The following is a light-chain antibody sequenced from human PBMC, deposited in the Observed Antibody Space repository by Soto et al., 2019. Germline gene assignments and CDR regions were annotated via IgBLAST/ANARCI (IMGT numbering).Light chain of an antibody. V-gene: IGKV1-9*01. Sequence: IQMTQTKPSLSASVGDRVTITCRASHGISSYLAWYQQKPGKAPNLLIYDASTLHSGVPSRFSGGGSGTDFTLTIISLQPEDFATDYCQQVNVHPSTFGGGTKVDIK. CDR3: QQVNVHPST. J-gene: IGKJ4*01. CDR1: HGISSY. CDR2: DAS.